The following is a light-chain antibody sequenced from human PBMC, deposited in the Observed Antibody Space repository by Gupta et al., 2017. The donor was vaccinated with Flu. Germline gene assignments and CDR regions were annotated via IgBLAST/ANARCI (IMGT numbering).Light chain of an antibody. CDR2: KAS. J-gene: IGKJ1*01. V-gene: IGKV1-5*03. CDR3: QQYDSEWT. CDR1: QNVFNW. Sequence: TLSASVGDRVIITCRASQNVFNWLAWYQQKPGQAPKLLISKASVLESGISSRFSGSGSGTEFTLTISSLQSEDFATYYCQQYDSEWTFGQGTKV.